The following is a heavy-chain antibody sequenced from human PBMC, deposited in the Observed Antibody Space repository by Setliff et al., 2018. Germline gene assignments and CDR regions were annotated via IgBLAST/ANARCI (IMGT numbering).Heavy chain of an antibody. CDR1: GGSFSGYY. V-gene: IGHV4-34*12. J-gene: IGHJ4*02. Sequence: SETLSLTCAVYGGSFSGYYWSWIRQPPGKRLEWIGEIIHSGSTNYNPSLKSRVTISMDTSKNQFSLKVPSVTAADTAVYYCARSFSRSGRFLLDYWGQGALVTVSS. D-gene: IGHD1-26*01. CDR3: ARSFSRSGRFLLDY. CDR2: IIHSGST.